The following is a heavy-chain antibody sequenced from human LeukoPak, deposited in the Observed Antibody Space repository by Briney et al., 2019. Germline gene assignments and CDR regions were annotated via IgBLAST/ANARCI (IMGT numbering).Heavy chain of an antibody. CDR1: GGSINSALYY. D-gene: IGHD6-13*01. J-gene: IGHJ4*02. V-gene: IGHV4-39*01. Sequence: PSETLSLTCTVSGGSINSALYYWAWIRQTPEQQLEWIGSVSHDGITKYSPSLGGRVSLSADTSKNQFSLKVNSVTAADTAVYYCARHRFSSSSNYFDYWGQGTLVTVSS. CDR2: VSHDGIT. CDR3: ARHRFSSSSNYFDY.